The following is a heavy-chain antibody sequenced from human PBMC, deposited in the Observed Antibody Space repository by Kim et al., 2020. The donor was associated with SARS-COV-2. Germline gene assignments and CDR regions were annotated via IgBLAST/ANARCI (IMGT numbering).Heavy chain of an antibody. D-gene: IGHD3-10*01. Sequence: GGSLRLSCAASGFIFSRYEMNWVRQAPGKGLEWISYISHSGGDIFYADSVKGRFTISRDNAESSLSLQMSSLRAEDTAIYYCVRVSTAPDAYFYMDVWCKGTTVSVS. CDR2: ISHSGGDI. CDR3: VRVSTAPDAYFYMDV. J-gene: IGHJ6*03. V-gene: IGHV3-48*03. CDR1: GFIFSRYE.